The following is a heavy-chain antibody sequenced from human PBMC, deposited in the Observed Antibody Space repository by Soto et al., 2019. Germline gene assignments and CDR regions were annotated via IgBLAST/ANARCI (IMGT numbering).Heavy chain of an antibody. V-gene: IGHV1-2*02. CDR1: GYTFNDYY. Sequence: GASVKVSCKASGYTFNDYYMHWVRQAPGQEFEWMGWINPNSGGTNYAQKFQGRVTMTRDTSISTAYMELSSLRSDDTAVYYCARDGLGSSGWNRHFDYWGLGSLVTVSS. D-gene: IGHD6-19*01. CDR2: INPNSGGT. J-gene: IGHJ4*02. CDR3: ARDGLGSSGWNRHFDY.